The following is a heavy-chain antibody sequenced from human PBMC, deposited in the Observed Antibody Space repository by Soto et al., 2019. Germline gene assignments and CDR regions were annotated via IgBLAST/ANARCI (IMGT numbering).Heavy chain of an antibody. Sequence: PGGSLRLSCAASGFTFRDYAMSWVRQAPGKGPVWVAGLSGSGVSTYYAESVKGRFTISRDNSKNMLYLQMNSLRVEDTAVYYCAREGSSYSFYYGRGVWGQGTTVTVSS. J-gene: IGHJ6*02. D-gene: IGHD6-6*01. CDR1: GFTFRDYA. CDR2: LSGSGVST. CDR3: AREGSSYSFYYGRGV. V-gene: IGHV3-23*01.